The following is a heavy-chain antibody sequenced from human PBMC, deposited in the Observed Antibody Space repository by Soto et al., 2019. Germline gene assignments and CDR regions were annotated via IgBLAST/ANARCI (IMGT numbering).Heavy chain of an antibody. CDR3: ARGRYGDY. CDR1: GYAFTTYG. D-gene: IGHD1-1*01. CDR2: ISAHNGNT. J-gene: IGHJ4*02. Sequence: QLHLVQSEAEVKKPGASVKVSCKGSGYAFTTYGITWVRQAPGQGLEWMGWISAHNGNTNYAQNLQGRVTVTRDTSTSTAYMELRSLRSDDTAVYYCARGRYGDYWGQGALVTVSS. V-gene: IGHV1-18*01.